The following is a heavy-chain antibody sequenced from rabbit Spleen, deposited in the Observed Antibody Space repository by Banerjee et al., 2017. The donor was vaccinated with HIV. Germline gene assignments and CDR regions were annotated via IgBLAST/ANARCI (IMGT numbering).Heavy chain of an antibody. CDR2: IYTGNDKT. CDR1: GFSFSSSYD. J-gene: IGHJ4*01. V-gene: IGHV1S45*01. Sequence: QEQLEESGGGLVKPGGTLTLTCTASGFSFSSSYDMCWVRQAPGKGLEWIGCIYTGNDKTYYASWAKGRFTISKSSSTTVTLQMTSLTAADTATYFCARDAGSGDYIDVYFNLWGQGTLVTVS. D-gene: IGHD8-1*01. CDR3: ARDAGSGDYIDVYFNL.